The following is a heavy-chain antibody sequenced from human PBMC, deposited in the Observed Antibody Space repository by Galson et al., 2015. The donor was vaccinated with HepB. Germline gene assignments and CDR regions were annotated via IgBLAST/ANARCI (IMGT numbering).Heavy chain of an antibody. D-gene: IGHD3-22*01. CDR2: ISSGSSYI. CDR1: GFTFSSYT. Sequence: SLRLSCAASGFTFSSYTMNWVRQAPGKGLEWVSSISSGSSYIYYGDSVKGRVTISRDNAKNSLYLQMNSLRAEDTAVYYCATKMVTVVASDAFDIWGQGTAVTVSS. V-gene: IGHV3-21*01. J-gene: IGHJ3*02. CDR3: ATKMVTVVASDAFDI.